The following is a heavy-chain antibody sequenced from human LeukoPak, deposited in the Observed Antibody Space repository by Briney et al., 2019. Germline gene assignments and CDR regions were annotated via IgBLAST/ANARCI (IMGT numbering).Heavy chain of an antibody. CDR1: GFTVSSNY. Sequence: PGGSLRLSCAASGFTVSSNYMSWVRQAPGKGQEWVSVIYSGGSTYYADSVKGRFTISRDNSKNTLYLQMNSLRAEDTAVYYCARDRYYYDSSGYYAYYFDYWGQGTLVTVSS. D-gene: IGHD3-22*01. CDR2: IYSGGST. V-gene: IGHV3-53*01. CDR3: ARDRYYYDSSGYYAYYFDY. J-gene: IGHJ4*02.